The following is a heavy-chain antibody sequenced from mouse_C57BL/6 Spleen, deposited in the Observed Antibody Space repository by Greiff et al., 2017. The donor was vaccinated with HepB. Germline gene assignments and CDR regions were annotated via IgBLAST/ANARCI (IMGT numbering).Heavy chain of an antibody. CDR3: ARRGDGYYFDY. J-gene: IGHJ2*01. Sequence: VQLKESGAELVRPGTSVKMSCKASGYTFTNYWIGWAKQRPGHGLEWIGDIYPGGGYTNYNEKFKGKATLTADKSSSTAYMQFSSLTSEDSAIYYCARRGDGYYFDYWGQGTTLTVSS. CDR1: GYTFTNYW. CDR2: IYPGGGYT. V-gene: IGHV1-63*01. D-gene: IGHD2-3*01.